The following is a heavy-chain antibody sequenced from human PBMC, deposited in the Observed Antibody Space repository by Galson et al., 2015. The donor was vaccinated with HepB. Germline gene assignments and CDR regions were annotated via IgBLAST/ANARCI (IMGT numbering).Heavy chain of an antibody. D-gene: IGHD3-10*01. J-gene: IGHJ6*03. CDR3: ARHLGRLWFGELFRMDV. V-gene: IGHV5-10-1*01. Sequence: QSGAEVKKPGESLRISCKGSGYSFTSYWISWVRQMPGKGLEWMGRIDPSDSYTNYSPSFQGHVTISADKSISTAYLQWSSLKASDTAMYYCARHLGRLWFGELFRMDVWGKGTTVTVSS. CDR1: GYSFTSYW. CDR2: IDPSDSYT.